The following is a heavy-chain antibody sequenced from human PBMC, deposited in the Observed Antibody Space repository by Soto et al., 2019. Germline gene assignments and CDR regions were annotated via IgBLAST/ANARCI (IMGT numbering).Heavy chain of an antibody. Sequence: GGSLRLSCAASGLTFNNYDMTWVRQAPGKGLDWVSTISGSGGSTYYADSVKGRFTISRDNSKNTVYLQMNSLRVEDTAVYYCANSNYYHSSGYTYPYFDFWGRGSLVTVSS. CDR2: ISGSGGST. CDR1: GLTFNNYD. CDR3: ANSNYYHSSGYTYPYFDF. J-gene: IGHJ4*02. V-gene: IGHV3-23*01. D-gene: IGHD3-22*01.